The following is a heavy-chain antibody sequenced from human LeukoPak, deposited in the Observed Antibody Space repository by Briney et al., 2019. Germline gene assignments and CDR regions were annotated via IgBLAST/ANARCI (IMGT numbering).Heavy chain of an antibody. CDR1: GYSISSGYY. CDR2: IYHSGSS. J-gene: IGHJ4*02. CDR3: ARAVLYDYVWGSYRSVGEDYFDY. V-gene: IGHV4-38-2*01. Sequence: SETLSLTCAVSGYSISSGYYWSWIRQPPGKGLEWIGSIYHSGSSYYNPALKSRVTISVDTSKNQFSLKLSSVTAADTAVYYCARAVLYDYVWGSYRSVGEDYFDYWGQGTLVTVSS. D-gene: IGHD3-16*02.